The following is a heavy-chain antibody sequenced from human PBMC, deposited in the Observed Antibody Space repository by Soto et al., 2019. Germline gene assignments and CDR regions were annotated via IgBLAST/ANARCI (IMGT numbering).Heavy chain of an antibody. V-gene: IGHV1-2*04. CDR2: INPNSGGT. CDR3: ARDAQSGWELLPGFFYGMDV. J-gene: IGHJ6*02. Sequence: ASVKVSCKASGYTFTGYGVHWVRQAPGQGLEWMGWINPNSGGTNYAQKFQGWVTMTRDTSISTAYMELSRLRSDDTAVYYCARDAQSGWELLPGFFYGMDVWG. D-gene: IGHD1-26*01. CDR1: GYTFTGYG.